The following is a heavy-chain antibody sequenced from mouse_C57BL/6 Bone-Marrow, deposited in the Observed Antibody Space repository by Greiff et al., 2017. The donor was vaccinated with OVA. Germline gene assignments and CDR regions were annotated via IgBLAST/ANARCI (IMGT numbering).Heavy chain of an antibody. D-gene: IGHD1-1*01. CDR2: ISNGGGST. CDR3: ARHSYSMGAMDD. J-gene: IGHJ4*01. CDR1: GFTFSDYY. Sequence: EVQLQESGGGLVQPAGSLKLSCAASGFTFSDYYMYWVRQTPEMRLEWVAYISNGGGSTYYPDTVKGRFTISRDNAKNTLYLKMSRLKSEDTAMYYCARHSYSMGAMDDWGQGTSVTVSS. V-gene: IGHV5-12*01.